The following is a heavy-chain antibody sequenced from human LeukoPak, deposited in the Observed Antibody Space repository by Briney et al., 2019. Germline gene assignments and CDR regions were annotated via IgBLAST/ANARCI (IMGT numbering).Heavy chain of an antibody. V-gene: IGHV1-69*01. CDR3: ARKQMTTDYYYGMDV. CDR1: GGTFSSYA. CDR2: IIPIFGTA. Sequence: PTASVKVSCKASGGTFSSYAISWVRQAPGQGLEWMGGIIPIFGTANYAQKFQGRVTITADESTSKAYMELSSLRSEDTAVYYCARKQMTTDYYYGMDVWGKGTTVTVSS. D-gene: IGHD4-11*01. J-gene: IGHJ6*04.